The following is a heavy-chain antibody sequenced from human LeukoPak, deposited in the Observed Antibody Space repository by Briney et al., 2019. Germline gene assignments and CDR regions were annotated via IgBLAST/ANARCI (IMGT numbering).Heavy chain of an antibody. J-gene: IGHJ3*02. D-gene: IGHD6-19*01. CDR2: IIPIFGTA. Sequence: ASVKVSCKASGGTFSSYAISWVRQATGQGLEWMGGIIPIFGTANYAQKFQGRVTITADESTSTAYMELSSLRSEDTAVYYCARAPYSSGWYSGSTSDAFDIWGQGTMVTVSS. V-gene: IGHV1-69*01. CDR1: GGTFSSYA. CDR3: ARAPYSSGWYSGSTSDAFDI.